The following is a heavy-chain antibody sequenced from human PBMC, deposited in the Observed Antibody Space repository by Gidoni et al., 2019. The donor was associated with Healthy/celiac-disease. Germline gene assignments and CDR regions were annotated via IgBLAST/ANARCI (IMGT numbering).Heavy chain of an antibody. D-gene: IGHD4-17*01. J-gene: IGHJ5*02. CDR2: IYYSGST. CDR1: GGSISSSSYY. Sequence: QLQLQASGPGLVKPSETLSLTCTVSGGSISSSSYYWGWIRQPPGKGLEWLGSIYYSGSTSYNPSLKRRVTISGDTSKNQFSLKLSSVTAADTAVYYWAGGFGDYVANWFDPWGHG. CDR3: AGGFGDYVANWFDP. V-gene: IGHV4-39*01.